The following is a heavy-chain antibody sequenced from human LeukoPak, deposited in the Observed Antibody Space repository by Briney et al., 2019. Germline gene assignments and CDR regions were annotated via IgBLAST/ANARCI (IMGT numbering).Heavy chain of an antibody. CDR2: IYPGDSDT. J-gene: IGHJ4*02. CDR3: ARQEDYYDSSGYYWSTYYFDY. V-gene: IGHV5-51*01. CDR1: GYSVTCSW. Sequence: GESLKISCKGSGYSVTCSWIGWVRQMPGKGLEWMGIIYPGDSDTRYSPSFQGQVTISADKFISTAYLQWSSLEASDAAMYYCARQEDYYDSSGYYWSTYYFDYWGQGTLVNVSS. D-gene: IGHD3-22*01.